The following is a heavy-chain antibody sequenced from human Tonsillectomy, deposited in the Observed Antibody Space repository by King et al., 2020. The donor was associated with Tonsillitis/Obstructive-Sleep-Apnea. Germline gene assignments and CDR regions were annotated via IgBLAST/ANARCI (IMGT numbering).Heavy chain of an antibody. V-gene: IGHV3-43*01. J-gene: IGHJ4*02. CDR2: ISWDGVSI. Sequence: VQLVESGGVVVQPGGSLRLSCAASGLTFDDYTMLWVRQAPGKGLEWVSLISWDGVSIYYADSVKGRFTISRDNSKNSLYLQMNSLRTEDTALYYCAKDSSSSSGYDFSWGTFIDFWGQGTLVTVSS. CDR3: AKDSSSSSGYDFSWGTFIDF. D-gene: IGHD6-6*01. CDR1: GLTFDDYT.